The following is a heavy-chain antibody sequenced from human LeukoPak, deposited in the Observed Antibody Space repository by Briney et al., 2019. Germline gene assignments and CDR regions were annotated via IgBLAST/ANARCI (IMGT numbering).Heavy chain of an antibody. Sequence: PGGSLRLSCAASGFTFSSYSMNWVRQAPGKGLEWVSSISSSSSYIYYAGSVKGRFTISRDNAKNSLYLQMNSLRAEDTAVYYCARGGYSYGYRAFDIWGQGTMVTVSS. CDR1: GFTFSSYS. J-gene: IGHJ3*02. V-gene: IGHV3-21*01. CDR2: ISSSSSYI. D-gene: IGHD5-18*01. CDR3: ARGGYSYGYRAFDI.